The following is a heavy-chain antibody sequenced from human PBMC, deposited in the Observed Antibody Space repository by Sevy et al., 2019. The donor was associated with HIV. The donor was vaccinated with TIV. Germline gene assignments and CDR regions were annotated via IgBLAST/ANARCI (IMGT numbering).Heavy chain of an antibody. CDR2: ISSSGSSM. CDR1: GFTFSSYE. V-gene: IGHV3-48*03. J-gene: IGHJ3*02. D-gene: IGHD2-15*01. Sequence: GGCLRLSCAASGFTFSSYEMNWVRQAPGKGLEWFSHISSSGSSMYYADSVKGRFTISRDNAKNSLYLQMNSLRAEDTAVYYCEEGGRRIDVYNRKDAFDIWGQGTMVTVSS. CDR3: EEGGRRIDVYNRKDAFDI.